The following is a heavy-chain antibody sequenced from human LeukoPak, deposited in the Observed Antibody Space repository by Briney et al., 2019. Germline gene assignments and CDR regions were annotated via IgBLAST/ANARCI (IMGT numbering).Heavy chain of an antibody. CDR1: GYTFPNYG. J-gene: IGHJ4*02. CDR3: ASDHLSIEATGTRY. D-gene: IGHD6-13*01. V-gene: IGHV1-18*01. Sequence: GASVKVSCKASGYTFPNYGISWVRQAPEQGLEWMGWISTYNGDTNYAQKLQGRVTMTTDTSTNTAYMELRSLRSDDTAVYYCASDHLSIEATGTRYWGQGTLVTVSS. CDR2: ISTYNGDT.